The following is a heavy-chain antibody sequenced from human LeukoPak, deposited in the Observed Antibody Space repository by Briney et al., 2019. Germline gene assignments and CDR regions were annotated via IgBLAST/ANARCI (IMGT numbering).Heavy chain of an antibody. J-gene: IGHJ4*02. CDR1: RFTFCSYA. D-gene: IGHD3-10*01. Sequence: PGGPLRLSCAASRFTFCSYALSWVPQAPGKGVEWVSTFTSRGATTYHAASVKSRFTICRDNSKITRYLQMSSRRAEDTAVHYCAKGYGSGSSRYYFDYWGQGTLVTVSS. CDR2: FTSRGATT. V-gene: IGHV3-23*01. CDR3: AKGYGSGSSRYYFDY.